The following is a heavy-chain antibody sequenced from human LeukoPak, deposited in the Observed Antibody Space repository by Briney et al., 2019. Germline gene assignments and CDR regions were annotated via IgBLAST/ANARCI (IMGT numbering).Heavy chain of an antibody. V-gene: IGHV4-39*07. D-gene: IGHD6-19*01. Sequence: PSETLSLTCTVSGGSISSSSYYWGWIRQPPGKGLEWIGSIYYSGSTHYNPSLKSRVTISVDTSKNQFSLKLSSVTAADTAVYYCAREYTLYRSGWFLDYWGRGTVVTVSS. J-gene: IGHJ4*02. CDR2: IYYSGST. CDR3: AREYTLYRSGWFLDY. CDR1: GGSISSSSYY.